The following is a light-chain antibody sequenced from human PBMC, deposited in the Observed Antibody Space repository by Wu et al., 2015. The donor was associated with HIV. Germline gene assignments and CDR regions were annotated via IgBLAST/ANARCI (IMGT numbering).Light chain of an antibody. Sequence: IVLTQSPGTLNLSPGERATLSCRASQSVSNNYLAWYQQKPGQAPRLLIYGASSRATGIPDRFTGSGSGADFTLTISSLEPEDFAVYYCQQYGSSRLTFGGGTKVEIK. CDR1: QSVSNNY. V-gene: IGKV3-20*01. J-gene: IGKJ4*01. CDR2: GAS. CDR3: QQYGSSRLT.